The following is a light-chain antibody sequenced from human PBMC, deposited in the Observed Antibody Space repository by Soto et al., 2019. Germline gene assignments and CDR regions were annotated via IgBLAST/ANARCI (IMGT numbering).Light chain of an antibody. CDR2: EVS. V-gene: IGLV2-14*01. Sequence: QSALTQPASVSGSPGQSITISCTGTSSDVGGYNYVSWYQQHPGKAPKLMIYEVSNRPSGVSNRFSCSKSGNTASLTISGLQAEDEADYYCSSYTSSSTLVVFGTGTKVTVL. J-gene: IGLJ1*01. CDR3: SSYTSSSTLVV. CDR1: SSDVGGYNY.